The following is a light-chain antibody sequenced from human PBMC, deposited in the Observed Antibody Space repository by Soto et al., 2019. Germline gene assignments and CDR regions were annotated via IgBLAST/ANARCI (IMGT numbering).Light chain of an antibody. CDR3: SSYTSSVTYV. J-gene: IGLJ1*01. CDR1: SSDIGGYNS. CDR2: EIS. V-gene: IGLV2-14*03. Sequence: QSALTQPASVSGSPGQSITISCTGTSSDIGGYNSVSWYQQHPGKAPKLIIYEISNRPSGVSNRSSASKSGNTASLTISGLQAEDEADYYCSSYTSSVTYVFGTGTKLTVL.